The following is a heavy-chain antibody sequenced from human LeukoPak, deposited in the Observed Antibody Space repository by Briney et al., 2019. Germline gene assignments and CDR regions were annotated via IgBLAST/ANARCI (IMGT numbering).Heavy chain of an antibody. CDR3: ARDRRGIAGTEWFDP. CDR1: GFTLWDYG. CDR2: ISWNSDST. J-gene: IGHJ5*02. D-gene: IGHD1-20*01. Sequence: GGSLGLSCEGSGFTLWDYGMRWAREARGKGAEGVASISWNSDSTGYPDSVKRRFTISRDNANNSLYLQMNSLRVEDTALYYCARDRRGIAGTEWFDPWGQGTLVTVSS. V-gene: IGHV3-20*04.